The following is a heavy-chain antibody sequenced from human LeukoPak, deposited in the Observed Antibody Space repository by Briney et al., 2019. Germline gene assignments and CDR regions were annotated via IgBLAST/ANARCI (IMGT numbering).Heavy chain of an antibody. J-gene: IGHJ4*02. CDR1: GYTFSSYG. CDR3: ARVGTAMVIDY. D-gene: IGHD5-18*01. Sequence: SVKVSCKASGYTFSSYGISWVRQAPGQGLEWMGRIIPILGIANYAQKFQGRVTITADKSTSTAYMELSSLRSEDTAVYYCARVGTAMVIDYWGQGTLVTVSS. V-gene: IGHV1-69*04. CDR2: IIPILGIA.